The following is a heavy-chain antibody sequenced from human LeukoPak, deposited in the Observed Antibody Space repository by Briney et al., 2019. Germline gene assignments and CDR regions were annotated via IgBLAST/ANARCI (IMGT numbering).Heavy chain of an antibody. CDR2: IHYDGSDK. Sequence: GGSLVLSCAASGFIFSNYGMHWVRQAPGKGLDWVAFIHYDGSDKYYADSVKGRFTISRDNSKNTLYLQMNSLGVEDTAVYYFAKDDYGLDYWGQGSLVTVSS. V-gene: IGHV3-30*02. J-gene: IGHJ4*02. D-gene: IGHD4-17*01. CDR3: AKDDYGLDY. CDR1: GFIFSNYG.